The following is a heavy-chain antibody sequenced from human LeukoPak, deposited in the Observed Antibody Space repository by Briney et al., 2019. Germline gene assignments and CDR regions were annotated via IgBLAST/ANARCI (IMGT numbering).Heavy chain of an antibody. CDR2: INTNTGNP. Sequence: GASVKVSCKASGYTFTSYAMNWVRQAPGQGLEWMGWINTNTGNPTYAQGFTGRFVFSLDTSVSTAYLQISSLKAEDTAVYYCARERDVAAAGYAGYYYYYMDVWSKGTTVTVSS. V-gene: IGHV7-4-1*02. CDR1: GYTFTSYA. J-gene: IGHJ6*03. D-gene: IGHD6-13*01. CDR3: ARERDVAAAGYAGYYYYYMDV.